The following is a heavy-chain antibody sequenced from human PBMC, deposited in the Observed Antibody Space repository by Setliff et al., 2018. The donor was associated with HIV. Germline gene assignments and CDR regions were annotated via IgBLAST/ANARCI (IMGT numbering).Heavy chain of an antibody. CDR2: IWYDGSNK. D-gene: IGHD2-2*01. J-gene: IGHJ6*03. CDR1: GFTFSSYG. CDR3: ARGSSETDYYYYYMDV. V-gene: IGHV3-33*08. Sequence: GGSLRLSCAASGFTFSSYGMHWVRQAPGKGLEWVAVIWYDGSNKYYADSVKGRFTISRDNAKNTLYLQMNSLRAEDTAVYYCARGSSETDYYYYYMDVWGKGTTVTVSS.